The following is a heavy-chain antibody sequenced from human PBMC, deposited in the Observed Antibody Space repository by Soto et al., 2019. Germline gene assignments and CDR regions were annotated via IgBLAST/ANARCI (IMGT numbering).Heavy chain of an antibody. CDR1: GGSISSYY. Sequence: PSETLSLTCTVSGGSISSYYWSWIRQPPGKGLEWIGYSYYSGSTNYNPSLKSRVTISVDTSKNQFSLKLSSVTAADTAVYYCARFGAAAAHDDNWGRGVLVTVSS. CDR2: SYYSGST. D-gene: IGHD6-13*01. J-gene: IGHJ4*01. V-gene: IGHV4-59*08. CDR3: ARFGAAAAHDDN.